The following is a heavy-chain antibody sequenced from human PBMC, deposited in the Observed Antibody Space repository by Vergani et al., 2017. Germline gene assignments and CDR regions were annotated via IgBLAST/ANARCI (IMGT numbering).Heavy chain of an antibody. Sequence: QVQLQESGPGLVKPSETLSLTCTVSGYSISSGYYWGWIRQPPGKGLEWIGSIYHSGSTYYNPSLKSRVTISVDTSKNQFSLKRSSVTAADTAVYYCARAESYGDYALGWFDPWGQGTLVTVSS. D-gene: IGHD4-17*01. CDR2: IYHSGST. V-gene: IGHV4-38-2*02. J-gene: IGHJ5*02. CDR3: ARAESYGDYALGWFDP. CDR1: GYSISSGYY.